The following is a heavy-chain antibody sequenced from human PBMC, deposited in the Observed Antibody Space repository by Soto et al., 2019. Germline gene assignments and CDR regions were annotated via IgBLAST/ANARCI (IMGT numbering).Heavy chain of an antibody. CDR3: ARAEGHRAPFDY. J-gene: IGHJ4*02. CDR1: GDSVSSNSAA. V-gene: IGHV6-1*01. Sequence: QVQLQQSGPGLVKPSQTLSLTCAISGDSVSSNSAAWNWIRQSPSRGLEWLGRTYYRSKWYNDYAVSVKSRXXIXPXISKNQFSLQLNSVTPEDTAVYYCARAEGHRAPFDYWGQGTLVTVSS. CDR2: TYYRSKWYN.